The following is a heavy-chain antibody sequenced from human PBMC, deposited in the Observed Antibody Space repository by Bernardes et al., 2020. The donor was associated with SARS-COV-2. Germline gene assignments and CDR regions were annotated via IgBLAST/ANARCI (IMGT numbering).Heavy chain of an antibody. CDR3: TGDYLY. D-gene: IGHD4-17*01. J-gene: IGHJ4*02. Sequence: GGSLRLSRAASGFNFSGSAIQWVRQPSGKGLEWIGRIRSKPKGYATTYAASLKGRFVISRDDSRNTAYLQIHSLKIEDTAVYYCTGDYLYWDQGTLVSVSS. V-gene: IGHV3-73*01. CDR2: IRSKPKGYAT. CDR1: GFNFSGSA.